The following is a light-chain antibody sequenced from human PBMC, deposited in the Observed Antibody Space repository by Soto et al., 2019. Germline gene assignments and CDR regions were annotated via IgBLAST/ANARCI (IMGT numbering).Light chain of an antibody. Sequence: NVLTHSPGAVSLSTGERATLSCRASQSVSSSYLAWYQQKPGQAPRLLIYGASSRATGIPDRFSGSGSGTDFTLTISRLEPEDFAVYYCQQYGSSSITFGQGSKVDNK. V-gene: IGKV3-20*01. CDR1: QSVSSSY. CDR2: GAS. CDR3: QQYGSSSIT. J-gene: IGKJ1*01.